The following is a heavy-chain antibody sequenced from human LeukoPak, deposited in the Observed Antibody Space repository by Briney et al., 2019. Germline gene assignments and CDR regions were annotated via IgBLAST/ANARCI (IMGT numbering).Heavy chain of an antibody. CDR3: ARKRGYLEVAFDH. CDR2: IYYTGST. D-gene: IGHD5-12*01. V-gene: IGHV4-59*08. Sequence: SETLSLTCAVYGGSFSGYYWSWIRQPPGKGLEWIGYIYYTGSTNYNPSLKSRVSISVDTSKNQFSLKLSSVTAADTAVYYCARKRGYLEVAFDHWGQGTLVTVSS. CDR1: GGSFSGYY. J-gene: IGHJ4*02.